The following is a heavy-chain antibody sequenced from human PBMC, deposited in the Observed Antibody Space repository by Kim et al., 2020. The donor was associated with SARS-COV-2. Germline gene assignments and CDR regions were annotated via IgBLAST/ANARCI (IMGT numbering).Heavy chain of an antibody. D-gene: IGHD3-10*01. V-gene: IGHV4-59*08. CDR2: IYYSGNT. Sequence: SETLSLTCTVSGGSISSYSWSWIRQPPGKGLEWIGYIYYSGNTNYNPSLKSRVTISRDTSKNQFSLKLRSVTAADTAVYYCARHRYGLGTYCYYFDYWGQRALVSVAS. CDR3: ARHRYGLGTYCYYFDY. CDR1: GGSISSYS. J-gene: IGHJ4*02.